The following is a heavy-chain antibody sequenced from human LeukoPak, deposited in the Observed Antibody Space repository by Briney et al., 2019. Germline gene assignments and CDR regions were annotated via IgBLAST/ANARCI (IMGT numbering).Heavy chain of an antibody. J-gene: IGHJ6*04. V-gene: IGHV3-7*01. CDR3: AKSTRAVMAMMDV. D-gene: IGHD3-16*01. CDR1: GFSFSTYW. Sequence: GGSLRLSCAASGFSFSTYWMSWVRQAPGKGLEWVANIKQDGSEKYYVDSVKGRFTISRDNAKNSLYLQMNSLRAEDTAVYFCAKSTRAVMAMMDVWGKGTTVTVSS. CDR2: IKQDGSEK.